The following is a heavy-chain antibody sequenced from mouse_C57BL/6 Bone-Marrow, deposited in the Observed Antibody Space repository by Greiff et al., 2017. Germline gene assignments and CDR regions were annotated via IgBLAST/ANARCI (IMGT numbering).Heavy chain of an antibody. D-gene: IGHD3-2*02. CDR2: IHPNSGST. CDR1: GYTFTSYW. V-gene: IGHV1-64*01. CDR3: SRRGEQLSFDY. Sequence: QVQLQQPGAELVKPGASVKLSCKASGYTFTSYWMHWVKQRPGQGLEWIGMIHPNSGSTNYNEKFKSKATLTVDKSSSTAYMQLSSLTSEDSAVYYCSRRGEQLSFDYWGQGTTITVSS. J-gene: IGHJ2*01.